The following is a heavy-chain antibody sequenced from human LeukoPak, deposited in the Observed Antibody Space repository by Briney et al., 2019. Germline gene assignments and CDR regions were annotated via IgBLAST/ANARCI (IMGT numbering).Heavy chain of an antibody. CDR3: ASLYYDFWSGYSDY. J-gene: IGHJ4*02. CDR2: IYYSGST. V-gene: IGHV4-39*01. Sequence: SSETLSLTCTVSGGSISSSSYYWGWIRQPPGKGLEWIGSIYYSGSTYYNPSLKSRVTIFVDTSKNQFSLKLSSVTAADTAVYYCASLYYDFWSGYSDYWGQGTLVTVSS. D-gene: IGHD3-3*01. CDR1: GGSISSSSYY.